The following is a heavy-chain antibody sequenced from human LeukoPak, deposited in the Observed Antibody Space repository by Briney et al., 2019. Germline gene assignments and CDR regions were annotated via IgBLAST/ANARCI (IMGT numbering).Heavy chain of an antibody. CDR2: INPNSGGT. CDR3: ARVFGVVIDAFDI. J-gene: IGHJ3*02. CDR1: GYTFTGYY. D-gene: IGHD3-3*01. Sequence: GASVKVSCKASGYTFTGYYMHWVRQAPGQGLEWMGWINPNSGGTNYAQKFQGRVTMTRDTSISTAYMELSRLRSDDTAVYYCARVFGVVIDAFDIWGPGTMVTVSS. V-gene: IGHV1-2*02.